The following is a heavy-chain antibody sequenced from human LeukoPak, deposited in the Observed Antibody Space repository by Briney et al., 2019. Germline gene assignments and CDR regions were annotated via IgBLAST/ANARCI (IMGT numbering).Heavy chain of an antibody. CDR2: ISDIGSI. J-gene: IGHJ4*02. D-gene: IGHD2-8*02. Sequence: SETLSLTCTVSGGAISSYYWSWVRQPPGKGLEWVAYISDIGSINYNPSLKSLVTISLHTPKHQFPLKLRSVTPADTAVYYCAGPHPRNTVDFWGQGPLVPVSS. CDR3: AGPHPRNTVDF. CDR1: GGAISSYY. V-gene: IGHV4-59*08.